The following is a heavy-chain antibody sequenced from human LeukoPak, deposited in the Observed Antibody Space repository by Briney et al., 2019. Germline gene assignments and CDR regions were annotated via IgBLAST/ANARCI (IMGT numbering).Heavy chain of an antibody. D-gene: IGHD6-13*01. CDR1: GGSFSGYY. CDR2: INHSGST. CDR3: ARDIEAAGLFLDY. Sequence: SETLSLTCAVYGGSFSGYYWSWIRQPPGKGLEWTGEINHSGSTNYNPSLKSRVTISVDTSKNQFSLKLSSVTAADTAVYYCARDIEAAGLFLDYWGQGTLVTVSS. J-gene: IGHJ4*02. V-gene: IGHV4-34*01.